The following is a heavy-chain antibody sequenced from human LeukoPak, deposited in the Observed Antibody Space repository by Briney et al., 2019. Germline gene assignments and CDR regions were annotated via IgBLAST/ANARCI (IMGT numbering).Heavy chain of an antibody. V-gene: IGHV3-23*01. CDR1: GFTFSSYG. D-gene: IGHD5-18*01. CDR3: AKHKYSYGLWRYYYYYYYMDV. CDR2: ISGSGGST. J-gene: IGHJ6*03. Sequence: PGGSLRLSCAASGFTFSSYGMSWVRQAPGKGLEWVSAISGSGGSTYYADSVKGRFTISRDNSKNTLYLQMNSLRAEDTAVYYCAKHKYSYGLWRYYYYYYYMDVWGKGTTVTVSS.